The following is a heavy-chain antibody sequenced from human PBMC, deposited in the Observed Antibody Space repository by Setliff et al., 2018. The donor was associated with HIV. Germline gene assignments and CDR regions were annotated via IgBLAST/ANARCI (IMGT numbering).Heavy chain of an antibody. D-gene: IGHD3-3*01. Sequence: SETLSLTCAVYGGSFSAYHWSWIRQTPGKGLEWIGYIYYSGSTYYNPSLKSRVTISVDTSKNQFSLKLSSVTAADTAVYYCAREDFWSGDQDYYYMDVWGKGTTVTVSS. CDR2: IYYSGST. CDR3: AREDFWSGDQDYYYMDV. V-gene: IGHV4-34*09. J-gene: IGHJ6*03. CDR1: GGSFSAYH.